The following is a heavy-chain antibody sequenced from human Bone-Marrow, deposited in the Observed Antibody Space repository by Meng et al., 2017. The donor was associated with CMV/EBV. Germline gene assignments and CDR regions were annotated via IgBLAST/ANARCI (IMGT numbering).Heavy chain of an antibody. V-gene: IGHV3-74*01. CDR3: ARDRYYGVRGSMDV. J-gene: IGHJ6*02. CDR1: GFTSSSYA. CDR2: INSDGSST. Sequence: GESLKISCAASGFTSSSYAMHWVRQAPGKGLVWVSRINSDGSSTSYADSVKGRFTISRDNAKNTLYLQMNSLRAEDTAVYYCARDRYYGVRGSMDVWGQGTTVTVSS. D-gene: IGHD4-17*01.